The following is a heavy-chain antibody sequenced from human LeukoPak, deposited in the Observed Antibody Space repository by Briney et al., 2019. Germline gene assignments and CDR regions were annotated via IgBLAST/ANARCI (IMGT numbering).Heavy chain of an antibody. CDR1: GFTFSNYA. CDR3: ARDGDVDGNYYYYYMDV. J-gene: IGHJ6*03. CDR2: IGGSGVST. V-gene: IGHV3-23*01. Sequence: PGGSLRLSCAASGFTFSNYAMSWVRQAPGKGLEWVSAIGGSGVSTYYPDSVKGRFTISRGNSKNTLFLQINSLRAEDTALYHCARDGDVDGNYYYYYMDVWGKGTTVTVSS. D-gene: IGHD5-24*01.